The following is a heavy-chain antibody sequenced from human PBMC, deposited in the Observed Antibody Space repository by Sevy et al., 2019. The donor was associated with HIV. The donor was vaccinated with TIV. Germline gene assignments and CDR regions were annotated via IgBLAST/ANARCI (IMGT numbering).Heavy chain of an antibody. D-gene: IGHD6-13*01. J-gene: IGHJ3*02. CDR1: GFSFSNNW. CDR2: INGDGSRI. Sequence: GGSLRLSCATSGFSFSNNWMHWVRQAPGKGLVWVSRINGDGSRISYADPVNGRFTISRDNAKNTLYLEMNSLRVEDTVVYYCAGSNWYAAFDILGPGTMVTVSS. CDR3: AGSNWYAAFDI. V-gene: IGHV3-74*01.